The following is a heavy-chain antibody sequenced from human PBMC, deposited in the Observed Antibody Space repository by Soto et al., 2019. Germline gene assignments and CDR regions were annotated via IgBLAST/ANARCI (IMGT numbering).Heavy chain of an antibody. D-gene: IGHD5-12*01. J-gene: IGHJ3*01. Sequence: WWSLRLSCSASVFICTNYAMNWFRQAPGKGLEWVSVIGGRGNSAYYADSVQGRFTISRDNSKNTLSLQMSSLTADDTAIYYCVREGRGSFDFWGRGTMVTVSS. V-gene: IGHV3-23*01. CDR1: VFICTNYA. CDR2: IGGRGNSA. CDR3: VREGRGSFDF.